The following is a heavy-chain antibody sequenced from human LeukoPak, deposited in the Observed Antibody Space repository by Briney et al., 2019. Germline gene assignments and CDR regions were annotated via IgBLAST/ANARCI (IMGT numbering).Heavy chain of an antibody. CDR2: IWNDGSEK. Sequence: GGSLRLSCAVSGFTFSTYGMHWVRQAPGKGLEWVAVIWNDGSEKYHADSVKGRFTISRDNSKNTLYLQMNSLRAEDTAVYYCAKLGQVKSVVAAREIYFDYWGQGTLVTVSS. D-gene: IGHD2-15*01. CDR3: AKLGQVKSVVAAREIYFDY. CDR1: GFTFSTYG. V-gene: IGHV3-33*06. J-gene: IGHJ4*02.